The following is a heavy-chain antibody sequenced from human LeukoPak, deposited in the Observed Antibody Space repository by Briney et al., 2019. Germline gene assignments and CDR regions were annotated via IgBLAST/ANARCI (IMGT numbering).Heavy chain of an antibody. D-gene: IGHD3-22*01. CDR2: ISGSGGST. CDR3: ARDPSYYYDSSGHY. Sequence: GGSLRLSCAASGFTFSSYAMSWVRQAPGKGLEWVSAISGSGGSTYYADSVKGRFTISRDNSKNTLYLQMNSLRAEDTAVYYCARDPSYYYDSSGHYWGQGTLVTVSS. J-gene: IGHJ4*02. CDR1: GFTFSSYA. V-gene: IGHV3-23*01.